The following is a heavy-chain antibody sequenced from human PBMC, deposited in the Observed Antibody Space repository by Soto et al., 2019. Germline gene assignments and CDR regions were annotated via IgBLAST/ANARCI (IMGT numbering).Heavy chain of an antibody. J-gene: IGHJ6*02. Sequence: QVQLVQSGAEVKKPGASVKVSCKASGYSFTRYGISWVRQAPGQGLEWMGWISGYNANTNYPENLQGRVTITTDTSTSTAYMDVRNLISDDTAVYYCARMGDVPYYYYGLDVWGQGTTVTVSS. D-gene: IGHD3-16*01. CDR1: GYSFTRYG. V-gene: IGHV1-18*01. CDR3: ARMGDVPYYYYGLDV. CDR2: ISGYNANT.